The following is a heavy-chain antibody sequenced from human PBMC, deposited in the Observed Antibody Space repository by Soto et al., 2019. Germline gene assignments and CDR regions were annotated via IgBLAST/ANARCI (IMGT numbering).Heavy chain of an antibody. V-gene: IGHV1-2*02. D-gene: IGHD3-9*01. CDR1: GYTFTGYY. J-gene: IGHJ5*02. CDR3: ARGLGLRYFDWLSPWFDP. Sequence: ASVKVSCKASGYTFTGYYMHWVRLAPGQGLEWMGWINPNSGGTNYAQKFQGRVTMTRDTSISTAYMELSRLRSDDTAVYYCARGLGLRYFDWLSPWFDPWGQGTLVTVSS. CDR2: INPNSGGT.